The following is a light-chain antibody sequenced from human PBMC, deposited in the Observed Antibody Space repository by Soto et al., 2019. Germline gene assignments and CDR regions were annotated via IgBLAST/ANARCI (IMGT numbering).Light chain of an antibody. CDR1: QSISSY. V-gene: IGKV1-39*01. CDR2: AAS. Sequence: DIQMTQSPSSLSTSVGEKVTINCRASQSISSYLNWYQQKPGKAPKLLIYAASSLQSGVPSRFSGSGSGTDFTLTISSLQPEDFATYYCQQSYSTPPEKTFGQGTKV. CDR3: QQSYSTPPEKT. J-gene: IGKJ1*01.